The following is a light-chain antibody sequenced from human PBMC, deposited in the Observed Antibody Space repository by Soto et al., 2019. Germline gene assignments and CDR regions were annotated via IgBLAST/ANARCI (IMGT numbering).Light chain of an antibody. CDR3: QSYDNSLSSSGV. Sequence: QSVLTQPPSVSGAPGQRVTISCTGSSSNIGAGSDVHWYQQPPGTAPKLLSYGNTNRPSGVPDRFAGSKSGTSASLAITGLQAEDEAEYYCQSYDNSLSSSGVFGGGTKLTVL. J-gene: IGLJ2*01. CDR1: SSNIGAGSD. V-gene: IGLV1-40*01. CDR2: GNT.